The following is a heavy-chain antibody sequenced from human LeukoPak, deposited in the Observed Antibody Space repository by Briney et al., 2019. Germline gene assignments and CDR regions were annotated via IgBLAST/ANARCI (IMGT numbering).Heavy chain of an antibody. V-gene: IGHV3-48*04. CDR3: ARLRYYGMDV. J-gene: IGHJ6*02. Sequence: GGSLRLSCAASGFTFSGYDMSCVRQAPGKGLEWVSYTSSSSSTIYYADSVKSRSTISRDNAKNSLYLQMNSLRAEDTAVYYCARLRYYGMDVWGQGTTVTVSS. CDR2: TSSSSSTI. CDR1: GFTFSGYD.